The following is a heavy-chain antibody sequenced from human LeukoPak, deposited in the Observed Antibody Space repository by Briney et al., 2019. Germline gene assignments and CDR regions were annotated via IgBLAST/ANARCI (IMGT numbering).Heavy chain of an antibody. D-gene: IGHD2-2*01. V-gene: IGHV3-11*01. CDR2: ISTSGSTI. J-gene: IGHJ5*02. CDR3: AREDCSSTSCYFGH. Sequence: GGSLRLSCAASGFTFSDSYMSWIRLAPGRGLEWVSYISTSGSTIYYADSVKGRFTISRDNAKNSLYLQMNSLRAEDTAVYYCAREDCSSTSCYFGHWGQGTLVTVSS. CDR1: GFTFSDSY.